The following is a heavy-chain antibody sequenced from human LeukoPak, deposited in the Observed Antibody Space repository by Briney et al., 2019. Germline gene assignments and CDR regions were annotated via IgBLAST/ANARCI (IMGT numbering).Heavy chain of an antibody. CDR1: GYTLTELS. CDR3: ARANAFMSSVFDY. CDR2: FDPEDGET. D-gene: IGHD3-16*01. J-gene: IGHJ4*02. V-gene: IGHV1-24*01. Sequence: GASVKVSCKVSGYTLTELSMHWVRQAPGKGLEWMGGFDPEDGETIYAQKFQGRVTMTEDTSTDTAYMELSRLRSDDTAVYYCARANAFMSSVFDYWGQGTLVTVSS.